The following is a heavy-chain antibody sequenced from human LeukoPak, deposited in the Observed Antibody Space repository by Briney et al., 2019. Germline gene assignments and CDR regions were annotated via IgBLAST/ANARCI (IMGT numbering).Heavy chain of an antibody. CDR2: IKQDGSEK. D-gene: IGHD6-19*01. Sequence: PGGSLRLSCAASGFTFSSYWMSWVRQAPGKGLEWVANIKQDGSEKYYVDSVKGRFTISRDNAKNSLYLQMNSLRAEDTAVYYCAREIAVAGSYYYYMDVWGKGTTVTISS. CDR3: AREIAVAGSYYYYMDV. CDR1: GFTFSSYW. J-gene: IGHJ6*03. V-gene: IGHV3-7*01.